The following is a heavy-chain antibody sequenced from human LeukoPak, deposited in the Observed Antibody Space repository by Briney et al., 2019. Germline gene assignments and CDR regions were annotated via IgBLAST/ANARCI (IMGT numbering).Heavy chain of an antibody. CDR1: GFTFSSYS. D-gene: IGHD3-10*01. J-gene: IGHJ4*02. V-gene: IGHV3-21*01. CDR2: ISSSSSYT. Sequence: GGSLRLSCAASGFTFSSYSMNWVRQAPGKGLEWVSSISSSSSYTHYADSVKGRFTISRDNAMNSLYLQMNSLRADDTAVYYCARDFDYFGGDYWGQGTLVTVSS. CDR3: ARDFDYFGGDY.